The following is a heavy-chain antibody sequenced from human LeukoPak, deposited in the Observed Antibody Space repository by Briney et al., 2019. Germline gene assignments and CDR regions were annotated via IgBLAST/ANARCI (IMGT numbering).Heavy chain of an antibody. Sequence: GGSLRLSCAASGFTVSSNYMSWVRQAPGKGLEWVSSISSSSSYIYYADSVKGRFTISRDNAKNSLYLQMNSLRAEDTAVYYCARSPLGHFYDILTGYYMYFDYWGQGTLVTVSS. CDR1: GFTVSSNY. J-gene: IGHJ4*02. V-gene: IGHV3-21*01. CDR3: ARSPLGHFYDILTGYYMYFDY. D-gene: IGHD3-9*01. CDR2: ISSSSSYI.